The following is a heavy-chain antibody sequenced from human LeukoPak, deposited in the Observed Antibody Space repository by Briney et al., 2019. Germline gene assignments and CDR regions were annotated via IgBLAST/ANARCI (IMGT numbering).Heavy chain of an antibody. CDR3: ARSTLRITMVRGVARYYYYMDV. CDR2: INHRGSP. J-gene: IGHJ6*03. D-gene: IGHD3-10*01. Sequence: PAETLSLPCAVYGLSFSVYYWSWIRQPPGKGRECMGEINHRGSPNYNPSLKSRVTISVDTSKNQFSLKLSSVTAADTAVYYCARSTLRITMVRGVARYYYYMDVWGKWTRVTISS. V-gene: IGHV4-34*01. CDR1: GLSFSVYY.